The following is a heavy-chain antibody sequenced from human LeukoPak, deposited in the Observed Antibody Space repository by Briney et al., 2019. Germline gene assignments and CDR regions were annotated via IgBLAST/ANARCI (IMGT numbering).Heavy chain of an antibody. CDR2: IIPIFGTA. J-gene: IGHJ6*02. Sequence: SVKVSCKASGGTFSSYAISWMRQAPGQGLEWMGGIIPIFGTANYAQKFQGRVTITADESTSTAYMELSSLRSEDTAVYYCARDHSSSSSPMDVWGQGTTVTVSS. CDR1: GGTFSSYA. V-gene: IGHV1-69*13. D-gene: IGHD6-6*01. CDR3: ARDHSSSSSPMDV.